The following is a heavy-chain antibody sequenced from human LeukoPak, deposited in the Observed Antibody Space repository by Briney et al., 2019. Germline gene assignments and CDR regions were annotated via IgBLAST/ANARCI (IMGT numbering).Heavy chain of an antibody. CDR2: IYYSGST. CDR3: ARDSNRNAFDI. J-gene: IGHJ3*02. V-gene: IGHV4-59*01. Sequence: KASETLSLTCTVSGGSISSYYWSWIRQPPGKGLEWIGYIYYSGSTNYNPSLKSRVTISVDTSKNQFSLKLSSVTAADTAVYYCARDSNRNAFDIWGQGTMVTVSS. CDR1: GGSISSYY.